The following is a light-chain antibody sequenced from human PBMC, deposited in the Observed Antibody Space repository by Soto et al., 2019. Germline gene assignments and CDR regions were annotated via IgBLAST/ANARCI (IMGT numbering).Light chain of an antibody. CDR2: KAS. Sequence: DIQMTQSPSTLPGSLGDRVTITCLSSQSISNWLAWYQQKPGKAPKLLIYKASTLKSGVPSRFSGSGSGTDFTLTISRLQPDDFATYYCQQYHRYSRTFGQGTKVDIK. J-gene: IGKJ1*01. V-gene: IGKV1-5*03. CDR3: QQYHRYSRT. CDR1: QSISNW.